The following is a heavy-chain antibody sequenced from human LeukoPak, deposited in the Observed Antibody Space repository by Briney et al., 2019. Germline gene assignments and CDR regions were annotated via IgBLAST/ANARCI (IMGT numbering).Heavy chain of an antibody. CDR3: ASYDIVVVPAAGNAFDI. D-gene: IGHD2-2*01. V-gene: IGHV3-64*01. CDR2: ISSNGGST. Sequence: GSLRLSCAASGFTFSSYAMHWVRQAPGKGLEYVSAISSNGGSTSYANSVKGRFTISRDNAKNSLYLQMNSLRAEDTAVYYCASYDIVVVPAAGNAFDIWGQGTMVTVSS. CDR1: GFTFSSYA. J-gene: IGHJ3*02.